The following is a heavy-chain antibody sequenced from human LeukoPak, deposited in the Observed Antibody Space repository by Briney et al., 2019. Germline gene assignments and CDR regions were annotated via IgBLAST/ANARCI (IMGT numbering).Heavy chain of an antibody. CDR1: GGSISGSNYY. CDR2: LYYSGSA. J-gene: IGHJ4*02. CDR3: ARHPLRGYSYGEGGDF. V-gene: IGHV4-39*01. D-gene: IGHD5-18*01. Sequence: SETLSLICTVSGGSISGSNYYWGWIRQPPGKGLEWIGYLYYSGSAEYTPSLKSRVSISVDTSKNQVSLRLSSVTAADTAVYYCARHPLRGYSYGEGGDFWGQGTLVTVSS.